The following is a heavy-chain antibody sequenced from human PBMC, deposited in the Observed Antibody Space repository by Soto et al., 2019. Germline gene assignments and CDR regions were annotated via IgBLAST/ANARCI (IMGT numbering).Heavy chain of an antibody. CDR2: IYSGGST. Sequence: GGSLRLSCAASGFTVSSNYMSWVRQAPGKGLEWVSVIYSGGSTYYADSVKGRFTISRDNSKNTLYLQMNSLRAEDTAVYYCASSVTQLHSPWAFDIWGQGTMVTVSS. V-gene: IGHV3-66*01. CDR3: ASSVTQLHSPWAFDI. CDR1: GFTVSSNY. J-gene: IGHJ3*02. D-gene: IGHD1-1*01.